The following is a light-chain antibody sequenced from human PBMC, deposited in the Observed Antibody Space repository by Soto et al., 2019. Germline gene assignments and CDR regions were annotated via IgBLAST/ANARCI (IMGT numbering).Light chain of an antibody. Sequence: QSALTQPASVSGSPGQSITISCTGTSNDVGSYNLVSWYQQHPGKAPKLMIYEGSKRPSGVSNRFSGSKSGNTASLTISGVQAEDEAEYYCCSYAGSSVAFGGGTKLTVL. V-gene: IGLV2-23*01. CDR2: EGS. CDR3: CSYAGSSVA. CDR1: SNDVGSYNL. J-gene: IGLJ2*01.